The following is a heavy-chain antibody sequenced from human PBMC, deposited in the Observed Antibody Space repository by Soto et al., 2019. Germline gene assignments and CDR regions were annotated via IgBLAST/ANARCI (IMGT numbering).Heavy chain of an antibody. CDR2: ISAYNGNT. J-gene: IGHJ5*02. D-gene: IGHD6-25*01. CDR1: GYTFTSSG. Sequence: ASVKVSCKASGYTFTSSGISWVRQAPGQGLEWMGWISAYNGNTNYAQKLQGRVTMTTDTSTSTAYMELRSLRSDDTAVYYCARDKRQGSAHDLWGQGTQVTVSS. CDR3: ARDKRQGSAHDL. V-gene: IGHV1-18*01.